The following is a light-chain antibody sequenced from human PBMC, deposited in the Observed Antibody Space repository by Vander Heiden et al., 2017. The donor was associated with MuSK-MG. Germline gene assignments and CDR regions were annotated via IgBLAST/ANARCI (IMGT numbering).Light chain of an antibody. Sequence: QSALTQPASVSGSPGQSITVSCTGTSSDVGRYHRVSWYQQHPGKGPKLIISDVNKRPSGVSNRFSGSKSGNTASLTIAGLQPEDEADYYCCSYADITAFVIFGGGTKLTVL. V-gene: IGLV2-23*02. J-gene: IGLJ2*01. CDR3: CSYADITAFVI. CDR1: SSDVGRYHR. CDR2: DVN.